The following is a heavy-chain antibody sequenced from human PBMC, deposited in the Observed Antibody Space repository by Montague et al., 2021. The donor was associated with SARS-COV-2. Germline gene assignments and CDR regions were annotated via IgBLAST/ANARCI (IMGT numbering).Heavy chain of an antibody. Sequence: SETRSLTCTVSGGSIRTSSYYWGWIRQPPGKGLDWIGSIYYSGSTYYNPSLKSRVTISVDTSKNQFSLKLSSVTAADTAVYYCAMRGGALDAFDIWGQGTMVTVSS. D-gene: IGHD4-17*01. CDR2: IYYSGST. V-gene: IGHV4-39*01. CDR1: GGSIRTSSYY. J-gene: IGHJ3*02. CDR3: AMRGGALDAFDI.